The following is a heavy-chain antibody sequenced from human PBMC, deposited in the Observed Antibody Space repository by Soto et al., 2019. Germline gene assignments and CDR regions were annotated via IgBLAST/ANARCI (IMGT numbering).Heavy chain of an antibody. Sequence: EVQLVESGGGLVEPGGSLRLSCAVSTITFNNAWMSWVRQAPGKGLEWVGHMKSKADGGTTDYAAPVTGRFTISRDESKNTLFLQMDSLKTEDTAVYYCPTSARFHGDYDYWGQGTLVTVSS. CDR3: PTSARFHGDYDY. CDR1: TITFNNAW. CDR2: MKSKADGGTT. J-gene: IGHJ4*02. V-gene: IGHV3-15*01. D-gene: IGHD4-17*01.